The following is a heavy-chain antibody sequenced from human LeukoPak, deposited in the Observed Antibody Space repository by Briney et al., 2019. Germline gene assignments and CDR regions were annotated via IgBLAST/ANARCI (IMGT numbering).Heavy chain of an antibody. V-gene: IGHV3-23*01. CDR3: AHVGYINPY. D-gene: IGHD1-1*01. Sequence: GGSLRLSCAASGFTFSSYAMSWVRQAPGKGLEWVSAIGGSGGSTYYADSVKGRFTISRDNSMDTLYLQMNSLRAEDTAVYYCAHVGYINPYWGQGTLVTVSS. CDR2: IGGSGGST. J-gene: IGHJ4*02. CDR1: GFTFSSYA.